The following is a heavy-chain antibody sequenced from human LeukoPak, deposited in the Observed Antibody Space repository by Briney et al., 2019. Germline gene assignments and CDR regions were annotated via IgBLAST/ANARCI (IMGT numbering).Heavy chain of an antibody. J-gene: IGHJ4*02. Sequence: SSETLSLTCAVYGGSFSGYYWSWIRQPPGKGLEWIGEINHSGSTNYNSSLKSRVTISVDTSKNQFSLKLSSVTAADTAVYYCARPNYDILTGYTYYFDYWGQGTLVTVSS. D-gene: IGHD3-9*01. CDR2: INHSGST. V-gene: IGHV4-34*01. CDR3: ARPNYDILTGYTYYFDY. CDR1: GGSFSGYY.